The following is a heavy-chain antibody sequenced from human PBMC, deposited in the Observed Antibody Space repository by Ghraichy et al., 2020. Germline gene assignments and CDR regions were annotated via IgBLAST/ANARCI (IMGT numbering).Heavy chain of an antibody. CDR1: GYTFTSYG. Sequence: ASVKVSCKASGYTFTSYGITWVRQAPGQGLEWMGWVSAYNGDTDYAQNFQGRVTMTTDTSTSTAYIELKSLRSDDTAVYYCARSGDGNWFETWGQGTLVTVSS. CDR3: ARSGDGNWFET. V-gene: IGHV1-18*04. D-gene: IGHD7-27*01. J-gene: IGHJ5*02. CDR2: VSAYNGDT.